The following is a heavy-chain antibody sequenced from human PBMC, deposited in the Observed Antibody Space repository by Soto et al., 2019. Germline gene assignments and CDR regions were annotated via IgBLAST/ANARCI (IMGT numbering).Heavy chain of an antibody. V-gene: IGHV4-31*03. CDR1: GAFISRGGYY. CDR2: VYYDGST. CDR3: ARGNHVFHCSGLDFDY. Sequence: QVQLQESGPGLAKPSETLSLNCNVSGAFISRGGYYWSWIRQLPGKGLEWIGYVYYDGSTYYNPSPKSRLPMSVATSENQFSLKLSSLTAADTAVYFCARGNHVFHCSGLDFDYWGQGMLVTVSS. J-gene: IGHJ4*02. D-gene: IGHD2-15*01.